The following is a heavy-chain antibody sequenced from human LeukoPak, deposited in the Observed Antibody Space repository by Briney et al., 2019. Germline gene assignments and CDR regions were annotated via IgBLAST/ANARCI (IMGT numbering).Heavy chain of an antibody. Sequence: SETLSLTCTVSGGSISSYYWSWIRQPPGKGLEWIGYIYYSGSTNYNPSLKSRVTISVDTSKNQFSLKLSSVTAADTAVYYCARVDPGETNWFDPWGQGTLVTVSS. CDR1: GGSISSYY. D-gene: IGHD7-27*01. CDR3: ARVDPGETNWFDP. V-gene: IGHV4-59*12. CDR2: IYYSGST. J-gene: IGHJ5*02.